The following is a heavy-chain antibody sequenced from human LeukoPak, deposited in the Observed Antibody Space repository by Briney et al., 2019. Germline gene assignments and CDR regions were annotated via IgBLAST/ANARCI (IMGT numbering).Heavy chain of an antibody. V-gene: IGHV1-69*06. J-gene: IGHJ1*01. D-gene: IGHD3-22*01. CDR3: ATYYYDSSEEYFQH. Sequence: SVKVSCKASVGTFSSYAISWVRQAPGQGLEWMGTIIPIFGTANYAQKFQGRVTITADKSTSTAYMELSSLRSEDTAVYYCATYYYDSSEEYFQHWGQGTLVTVSS. CDR2: IIPIFGTA. CDR1: VGTFSSYA.